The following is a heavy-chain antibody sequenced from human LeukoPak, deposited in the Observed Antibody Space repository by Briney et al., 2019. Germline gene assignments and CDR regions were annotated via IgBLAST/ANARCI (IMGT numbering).Heavy chain of an antibody. J-gene: IGHJ4*02. CDR3: ARVSGYYGSGVESSWKELDY. CDR1: GYTFTGYY. V-gene: IGHV1-2*02. D-gene: IGHD3-10*01. Sequence: ASVKVSCKASGYTFTGYYMHWVRQAPGQGLEWMGWINPNSGGTNCAQKFQGRVTVTRDTSISTAYMELSRLRSHDTAVYYCARVSGYYGSGVESSWKELDYWGQGTLVTVSS. CDR2: INPNSGGT.